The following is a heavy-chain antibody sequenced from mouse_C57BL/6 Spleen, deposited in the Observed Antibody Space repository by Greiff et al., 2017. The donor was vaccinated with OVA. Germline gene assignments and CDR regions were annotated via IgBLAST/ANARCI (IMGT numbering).Heavy chain of an antibody. CDR2: IDPETGGT. J-gene: IGHJ3*01. Sequence: VQLQQSGAELVRPGASVTLSCKASGYTFTDYEMHWVKQTPVHGLEWIGAIDPETGGTAYNQKFKGKAILTADKSSSTAYMELRSLTSEDSAVYYCTRGGTGLGAWLAYWGQGTLVTVSA. CDR3: TRGGTGLGAWLAY. V-gene: IGHV1-15*01. D-gene: IGHD4-1*01. CDR1: GYTFTDYE.